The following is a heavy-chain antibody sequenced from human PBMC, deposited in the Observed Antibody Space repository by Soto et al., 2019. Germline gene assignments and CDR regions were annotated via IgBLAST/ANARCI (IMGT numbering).Heavy chain of an antibody. CDR1: GGTFSSYA. Sequence: QVQLVQSGAEVKKPGSSVKVSCKASGGTFSSYAISWVRQAPGQGLEWMGGIIPIFGTANYAQKFQGRVTITADESTSTANIELSSLRSEDTAVYYCARTHYDFWSGYYSPYYYYYGMDVWGQGTTVTVSS. J-gene: IGHJ6*02. D-gene: IGHD3-3*01. CDR3: ARTHYDFWSGYYSPYYYYYGMDV. V-gene: IGHV1-69*12. CDR2: IIPIFGTA.